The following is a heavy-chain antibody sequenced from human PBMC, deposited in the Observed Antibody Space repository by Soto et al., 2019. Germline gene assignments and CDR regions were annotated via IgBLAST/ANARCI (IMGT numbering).Heavy chain of an antibody. J-gene: IGHJ3*02. D-gene: IGHD6-13*01. CDR2: IFPGDSDT. CDR3: AAGYTTGLDAFDI. V-gene: IGHV5-51*01. CDR1: GYNFANYW. Sequence: SLKISCKGSGYNFANYWIGWVRQMPGKGLEWMGMIFPGDSDTKNSPSLQGQITMSVDKSDSSAYLQWRSLKASDTAMYYCAAGYTTGLDAFDIWGQGTMVTVSS.